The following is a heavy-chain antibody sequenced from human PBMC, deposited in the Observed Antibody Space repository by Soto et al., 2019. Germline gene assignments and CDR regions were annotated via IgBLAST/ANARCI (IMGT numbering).Heavy chain of an antibody. J-gene: IGHJ3*02. CDR2: ISYDGSNK. CDR3: AKLVHRDAFDI. CDR1: GVTFSSYG. V-gene: IGHV3-30*18. Sequence: GGSLRLSCAASGVTFSSYGMHWVRQAPGKGLEWVAVISYDGSNKYYADSVKGRFTISRDNSKNTLYLQMNSLRAEDTAVYYCAKLVHRDAFDIWGQGTMVTVSS.